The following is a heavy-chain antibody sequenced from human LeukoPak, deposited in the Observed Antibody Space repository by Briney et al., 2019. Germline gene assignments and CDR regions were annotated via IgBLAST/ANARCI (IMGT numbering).Heavy chain of an antibody. J-gene: IGHJ4*02. V-gene: IGHV4-59*08. CDR2: VHHSGST. CDR3: ARGDWSLDS. Sequence: TSETLSLTCTVSGASITSIHWSWIRQPPRKGLEWIGYVHHSGSTNYNPSLKSRVTISVDTSKNQFSLKLDSVTAADTAVYYCARGDWSLDSWGQGILVAVSS. CDR1: GASITSIH. D-gene: IGHD2-21*02.